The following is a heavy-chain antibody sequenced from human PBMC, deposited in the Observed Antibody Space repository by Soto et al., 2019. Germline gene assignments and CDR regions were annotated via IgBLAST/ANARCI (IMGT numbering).Heavy chain of an antibody. Sequence: SSVKVSCKASGCTFSSYTISWVRQAPGQGLEWMGRIIPILGIANYAQKIQGRVTITADKSTSTAYMDLSSLRTENTAVYYCEGAATNLAEYFKHWGEGTLITVSS. J-gene: IGHJ1*01. CDR2: IIPILGIA. CDR1: GCTFSSYT. V-gene: IGHV1-69*02. CDR3: EGAATNLAEYFKH. D-gene: IGHD2-15*01.